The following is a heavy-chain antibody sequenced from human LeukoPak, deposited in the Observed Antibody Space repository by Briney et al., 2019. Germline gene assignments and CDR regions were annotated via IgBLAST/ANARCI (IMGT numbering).Heavy chain of an antibody. V-gene: IGHV4-59*01. Sequence: SETLSLTCSVSGGSIFSDYWSWIRQPPGKGLEWIGYIYYSGSTNYNPSLKSRVTISVDRSKNQFSLRLRSVTAADTAVYYCARRTGSYFGQFDSWGQGSLVTVSS. CDR1: GGSIFSDY. CDR2: IYYSGST. D-gene: IGHD3-10*01. CDR3: ARRTGSYFGQFDS. J-gene: IGHJ4*02.